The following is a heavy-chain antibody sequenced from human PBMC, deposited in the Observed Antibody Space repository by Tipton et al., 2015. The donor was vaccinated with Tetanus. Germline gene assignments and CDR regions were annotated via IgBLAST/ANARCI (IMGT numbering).Heavy chain of an antibody. J-gene: IGHJ4*02. CDR2: INTSGSS. CDR3: ARASHFQWERVRLDY. CDR1: GGSISSYY. D-gene: IGHD1-1*01. Sequence: GLVKPSETLSLICTVSGGSISSYYWSWIRQSAAMGLEWIGRINTSGSSDYNPSLKGRVTMSIDTSGNRFSLDLTSVTAADTAIYDWARASHFQWERVRLDYCGQGLRVTVSS. V-gene: IGHV4-4*07.